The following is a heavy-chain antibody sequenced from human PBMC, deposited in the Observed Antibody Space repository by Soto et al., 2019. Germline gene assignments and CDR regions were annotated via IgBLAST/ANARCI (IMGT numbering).Heavy chain of an antibody. D-gene: IGHD2-21*01. CDR1: GFTFSNYD. V-gene: IGHV1-18*01. Sequence: QVQLVQSGPEVREPGASVKVSCKSSGFTFSNYDITWVRQVPGQGLEWLGWISGHSGDTIYTLRLRDRVSMTTDTSTGTAYMELRSLRSEDTAVYFCARPRPNNYIPRAVPFDIWGQGTMVPVSS. CDR2: ISGHSGDT. J-gene: IGHJ3*02. CDR3: ARPRPNNYIPRAVPFDI.